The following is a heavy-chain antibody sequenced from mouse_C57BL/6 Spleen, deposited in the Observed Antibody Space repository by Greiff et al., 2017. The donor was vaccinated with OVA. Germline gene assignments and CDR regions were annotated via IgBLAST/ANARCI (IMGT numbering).Heavy chain of an antibody. CDR1: GFTFSDYG. CDR3: ARLGGGYFDY. J-gene: IGHJ2*01. CDR2: ISSGSSTI. Sequence: DVHLVESGGGLVKPGGSLKLSCAASGFTFSDYGMHWVRQAPEKGLEWVAYISSGSSTIYYADTVKGRFTISRDNAKNTLFLQMTSLRSEDTAMYYCARLGGGYFDYWGQGTTLTVSS. V-gene: IGHV5-17*01. D-gene: IGHD4-1*01.